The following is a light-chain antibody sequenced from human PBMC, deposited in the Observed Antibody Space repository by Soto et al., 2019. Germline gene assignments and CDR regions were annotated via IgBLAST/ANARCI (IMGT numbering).Light chain of an antibody. J-gene: IGKJ2*01. CDR3: QQSYSTPYT. Sequence: EIVLTQSPGTLSLSPGERATLSCRASQSVSRKLAWYQQTRGQAPRLLIYGASTRATGVPARFSGSGSGTDFTLTISSLQPEDFATYYCQQSYSTPYTFGQGTKVDIK. CDR2: GAS. V-gene: IGKV3-15*01. CDR1: QSVSRK.